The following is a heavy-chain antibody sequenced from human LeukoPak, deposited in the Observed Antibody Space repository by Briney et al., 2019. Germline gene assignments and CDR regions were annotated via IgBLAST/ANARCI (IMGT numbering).Heavy chain of an antibody. CDR3: ARSPYGDYGLYYFDY. V-gene: IGHV2-70*11. CDR2: IDWDDDK. D-gene: IGHD4-17*01. J-gene: IGHJ4*02. CDR1: GFSLSTRGMC. Sequence: SGPTLVNPIQTLTLTCTFSGFSLSTRGMCVSWIRQPPGKALEWLTRIDWDDDKYYSTSLKTRLTISKDTSKNQVVLTMTNMDPVDTATYYCARSPYGDYGLYYFDYWGQGTQVTVSS.